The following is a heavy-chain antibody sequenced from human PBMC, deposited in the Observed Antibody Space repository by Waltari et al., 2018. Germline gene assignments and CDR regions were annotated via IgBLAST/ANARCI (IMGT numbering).Heavy chain of an antibody. V-gene: IGHV3-21*01. Sequence: EVQLVESGGGLVKPGGSLSLSCAASGFTFSSYSMNWVRRAPGKGLECVSSISSSSSYIYYADSVKGRFTISRDNAKNSLYLQMNSLRAEDTAVYYCARESTGYRDYFDYWGQGTLVTVSS. CDR3: ARESTGYRDYFDY. CDR1: GFTFSSYS. J-gene: IGHJ4*02. D-gene: IGHD3-9*01. CDR2: ISSSSSYI.